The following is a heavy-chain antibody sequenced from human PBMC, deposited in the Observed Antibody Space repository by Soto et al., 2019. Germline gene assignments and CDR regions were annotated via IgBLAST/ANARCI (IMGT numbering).Heavy chain of an antibody. CDR3: ARVRYDYIWGSYRYTNYYYYYYMYV. CDR1: GFTFSSYW. Sequence: EVQLVESGGGLVQPGGSLRLSCAASGFTFSSYWMHWVRQAPGKGLVWVSRINSDGSSTSYADSVKGRFTISRDNAKNTLYLQMNSLRAEDTAVYYCARVRYDYIWGSYRYTNYYYYYYMYVWGKGTTVTVSS. CDR2: INSDGSST. D-gene: IGHD3-16*02. J-gene: IGHJ6*03. V-gene: IGHV3-74*01.